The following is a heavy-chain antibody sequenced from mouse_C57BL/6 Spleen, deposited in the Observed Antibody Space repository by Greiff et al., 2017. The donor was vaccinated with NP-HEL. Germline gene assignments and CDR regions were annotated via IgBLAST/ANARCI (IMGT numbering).Heavy chain of an antibody. Sequence: VQLQQSGPELVKPGASVKISCKASGYTFTDYYMNWVKQSHGKSLEWIGDINPNNGGTSYNQKFKGKATLTVDKSSSTAYMELRSLTSEDSAVYYCARRLVFDYWGQGTTLTVSS. V-gene: IGHV1-26*01. CDR2: INPNNGGT. J-gene: IGHJ2*01. CDR3: ARRLVFDY. CDR1: GYTFTDYY.